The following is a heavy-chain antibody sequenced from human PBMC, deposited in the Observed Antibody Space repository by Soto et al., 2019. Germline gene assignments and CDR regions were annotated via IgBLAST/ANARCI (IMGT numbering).Heavy chain of an antibody. D-gene: IGHD6-6*01. Sequence: GGSLRLSCVASGFTFRNFGMHWVRQAPGKALEWVAVISNDENIKQYADSVRGRFAIARDNSKNTLYLQVTNLRAADTAIYYCARGLRSVLDYWGQGALVAVST. V-gene: IGHV3-33*01. CDR2: ISNDENIK. CDR1: GFTFRNFG. CDR3: ARGLRSVLDY. J-gene: IGHJ4*02.